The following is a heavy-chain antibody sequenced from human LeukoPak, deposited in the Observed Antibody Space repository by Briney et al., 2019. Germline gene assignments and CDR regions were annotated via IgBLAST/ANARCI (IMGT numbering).Heavy chain of an antibody. Sequence: GGSLRLSCAASGFTFSSYWMSWVRQAPGKGLEWVASINEDGSDKYYVDSVKGRSTISRDNAKNSLYLQMSSLRAEDTALYYCARDTYRFDDFWGQGTLVTVSS. J-gene: IGHJ4*02. V-gene: IGHV3-7*01. CDR3: ARDTYRFDDF. CDR2: INEDGSDK. CDR1: GFTFSSYW.